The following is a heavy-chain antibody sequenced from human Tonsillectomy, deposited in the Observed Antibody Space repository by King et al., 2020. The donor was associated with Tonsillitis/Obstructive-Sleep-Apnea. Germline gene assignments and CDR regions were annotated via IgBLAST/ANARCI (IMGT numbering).Heavy chain of an antibody. CDR1: GGSISSSTYY. Sequence: LQLQESGPGLVKPSETLSLTCTVSGGSISSSTYYWGWIRQPPGKGLEWIGNIYYSGSTYYNPSLKSRVTISVDTSKNQFSLKLSSVTAADTAVYYCASGPLVQLDYWGQGTRVTVSS. J-gene: IGHJ4*02. CDR3: ASGPLVQLDY. D-gene: IGHD2-8*02. V-gene: IGHV4-39*01. CDR2: IYYSGST.